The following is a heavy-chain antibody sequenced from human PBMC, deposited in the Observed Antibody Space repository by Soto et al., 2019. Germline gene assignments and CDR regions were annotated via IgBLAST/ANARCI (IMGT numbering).Heavy chain of an antibody. CDR1: GYTFTRNG. V-gene: IGHV1-18*01. J-gene: IGHJ6*02. CDR2: ISPKSGSI. CDR3: VKDRDSNSWPSRDV. Sequence: EASVKVSCKTSGYTFTRNGISWVRQAPGQGLEWMGWISPKSGSIKYAQKFQGRVIMTTDTSTSTAYMELRSLRSDDTAVYYCVKDRDSNSWPSRDVWGPGTTVTVSS. D-gene: IGHD3-22*01.